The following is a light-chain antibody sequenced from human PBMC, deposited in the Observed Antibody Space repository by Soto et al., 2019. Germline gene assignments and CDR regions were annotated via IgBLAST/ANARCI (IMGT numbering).Light chain of an antibody. CDR3: QHYVNGMHT. CDR2: DTS. CDR1: QGIGDT. J-gene: IGKJ4*01. Sequence: EIGMTQSPATLSVCPGEVATLSCRSSQGIGDTLAWYQQKPGQTPRFLIYDTSIRATCVPARFSGSRSGAEFPLTISSLQSEAFGVYYWQHYVNGMHTLGGGTKVDTK. V-gene: IGKV3-15*01.